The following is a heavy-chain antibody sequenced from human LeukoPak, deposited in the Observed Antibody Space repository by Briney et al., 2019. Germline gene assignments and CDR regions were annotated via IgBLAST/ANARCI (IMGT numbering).Heavy chain of an antibody. D-gene: IGHD2-21*02. CDR1: GFTFSSFN. Sequence: PGGSLRLSCAASGFTFSSFNMNWVRQAPGKGLEWVSVTYSGGSTYYADSVKGRFTISRDNSKNTLYLQMNSLRAEDTAVYYCAGTARAYYYYMDVWGKGTTVTVSS. CDR2: TYSGGST. V-gene: IGHV3-66*01. J-gene: IGHJ6*03. CDR3: AGTARAYYYYMDV.